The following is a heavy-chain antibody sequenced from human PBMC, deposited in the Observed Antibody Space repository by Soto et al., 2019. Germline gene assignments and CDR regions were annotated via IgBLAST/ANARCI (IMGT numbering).Heavy chain of an antibody. CDR1: NFTFSRYS. CDR3: ARQLGSPSAGDFDY. V-gene: IGHV3-48*02. Sequence: EVQLVESGGGLVQPGGSPRLSCAASNFTFSRYSMNWFRQAPGKGLEWVSYISSSTNTIYYADSVKGRFTISRDNAKSSLYLQMKSLRDEDTAVYYCARQLGSPSAGDFDYWGQGTLVTVSS. D-gene: IGHD3-3*02. J-gene: IGHJ4*02. CDR2: ISSSTNTI.